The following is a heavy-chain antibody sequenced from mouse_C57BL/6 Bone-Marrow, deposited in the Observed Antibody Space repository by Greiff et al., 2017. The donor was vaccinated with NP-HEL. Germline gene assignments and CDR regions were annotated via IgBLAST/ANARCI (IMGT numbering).Heavy chain of an antibody. Sequence: EVKLVESGGGLVKPGGSLKLSCAASGFTFSSYAMSWVRQTPEKRLEWVATISDGGSYTYYPDNVKGRFPISRDNAKNNLYLQMSHLKSEDTAMYYCARDRGYYGSRNLDYWGQGTTLTVSS. CDR3: ARDRGYYGSRNLDY. D-gene: IGHD1-1*01. J-gene: IGHJ2*01. CDR2: ISDGGSYT. V-gene: IGHV5-4*01. CDR1: GFTFSSYA.